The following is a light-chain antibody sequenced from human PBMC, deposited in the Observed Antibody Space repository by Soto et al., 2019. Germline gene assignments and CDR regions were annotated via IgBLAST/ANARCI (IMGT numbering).Light chain of an antibody. Sequence: DIQMTQSPSSVSASVGDRVTITCRASQGVSGWLAWYQQKPGKAPKLLIYSVSSLQSGVPARFSGSGSGTDFALTISSLQPDDFATYYCQHASGFPVAFGGGTRLEIK. CDR1: QGVSGW. CDR3: QHASGFPVA. CDR2: SVS. V-gene: IGKV1-12*01. J-gene: IGKJ4*01.